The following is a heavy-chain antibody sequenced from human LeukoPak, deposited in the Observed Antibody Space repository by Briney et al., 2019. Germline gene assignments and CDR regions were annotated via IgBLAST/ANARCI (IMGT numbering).Heavy chain of an antibody. V-gene: IGHV1-69*04. CDR1: GYTFTSYG. Sequence: SVKVSCKASGYTFTSYGISWVRQAPGQGLEWMGRIIPILGIADYAQKFQGRVTITADKSTSTAYMELSSLRSEDTAVYYCARTTYCSSTSCRKGFDYWGQGTLVTVSS. CDR2: IIPILGIA. CDR3: ARTTYCSSTSCRKGFDY. J-gene: IGHJ4*02. D-gene: IGHD2-2*01.